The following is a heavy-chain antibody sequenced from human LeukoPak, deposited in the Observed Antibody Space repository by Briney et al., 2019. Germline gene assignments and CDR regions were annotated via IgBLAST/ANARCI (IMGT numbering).Heavy chain of an antibody. CDR3: ARDELGGGAFDI. J-gene: IGHJ3*02. V-gene: IGHV4-59*01. CDR1: GGSISSYY. CDR2: IYYSGST. Sequence: PSETLSLTCTVSGGSISSYYWSWIRQPPGKGLEWIGYIYYSGSTTYNPSLKSRVTISVDTSKNQFSLKLNSVTAADTAVYYCARDELGGGAFDIWDQGTMVTVSS. D-gene: IGHD3-16*01.